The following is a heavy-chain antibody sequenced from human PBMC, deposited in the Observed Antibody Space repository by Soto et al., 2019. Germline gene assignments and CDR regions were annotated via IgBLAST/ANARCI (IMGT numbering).Heavy chain of an antibody. CDR2: IKQDGSAK. CDR3: ARGPRSEAPLPQNY. V-gene: IGHV3-7*01. Sequence: GGSLRLSCAASGFPFSYYCMSWVRQPPGKGLEWVANIKQDGSAKYYVDSVKGRFTISRDNAKNSLYLQMNSLRAEDTAVYYCARGPRSEAPLPQNYWGQGTLVTVSS. CDR1: GFPFSYYC. J-gene: IGHJ4*02.